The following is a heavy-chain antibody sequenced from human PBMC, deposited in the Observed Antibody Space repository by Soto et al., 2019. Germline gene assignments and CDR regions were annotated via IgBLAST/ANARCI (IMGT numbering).Heavy chain of an antibody. V-gene: IGHV1-24*01. CDR1: GYTLTELS. CDR3: ATDRKRFWSGYPFLRAFDI. D-gene: IGHD3-3*01. J-gene: IGHJ3*02. Sequence: ASVKVSCKVSGYTLTELSMHWVRQAPGKGLEWMGGFDPEDGETIYAQKFQGRVTMTEDTSTDTAYMELSSLRSEDTAVYYCATDRKRFWSGYPFLRAFDIWGQGTMVTVSS. CDR2: FDPEDGET.